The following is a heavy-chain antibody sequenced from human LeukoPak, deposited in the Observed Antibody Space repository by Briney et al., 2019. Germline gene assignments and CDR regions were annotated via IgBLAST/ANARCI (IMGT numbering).Heavy chain of an antibody. CDR3: AGGVGEQKDPFDY. CDR2: IYYSGST. Sequence: SETLSLTCTVSGGSISTSSYYWGWLRQPPGKGLEWLGSIYYSGSTYYNPSLKSRVTISVDTSKNQFSLKMSSVTAADTAVYYCAGGVGEQKDPFDYWGQGTLVTVSS. V-gene: IGHV4-39*07. D-gene: IGHD3-10*01. CDR1: GGSISTSSYY. J-gene: IGHJ4*02.